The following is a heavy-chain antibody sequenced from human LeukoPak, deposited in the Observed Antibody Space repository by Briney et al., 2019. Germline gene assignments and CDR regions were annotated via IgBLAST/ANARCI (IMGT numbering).Heavy chain of an antibody. V-gene: IGHV5-10-1*01. CDR3: ARARGDLYSFDY. D-gene: IGHD3-10*01. CDR1: GYSFTSYW. CDR2: IDPSDSYT. Sequence: GESLKISCKGYGYSFTSYWIIWVRQMPGKGLEWMGRIDPSDSYTNYSPSLQGHVTISADKSISAAYLQWSNLKASDTAMYYCARARGDLYSFDYWGQGTLVTVSS. J-gene: IGHJ4*02.